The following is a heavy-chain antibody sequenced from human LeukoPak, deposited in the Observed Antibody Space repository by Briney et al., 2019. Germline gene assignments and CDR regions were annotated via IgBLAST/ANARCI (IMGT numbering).Heavy chain of an antibody. CDR1: GFTFSSYW. Sequence: PGGSLRLSCAASGFTFSSYWMSWVRQAPGKGLEWVANIKQDGREKYYVDSVKGRFTISRDNAKNSLYLQMNSLRAEDMAVYYCARPIRRGYSYFHRGIDAFDIWGQGTMVTVSS. D-gene: IGHD5-18*01. CDR2: IKQDGREK. V-gene: IGHV3-7*03. CDR3: ARPIRRGYSYFHRGIDAFDI. J-gene: IGHJ3*02.